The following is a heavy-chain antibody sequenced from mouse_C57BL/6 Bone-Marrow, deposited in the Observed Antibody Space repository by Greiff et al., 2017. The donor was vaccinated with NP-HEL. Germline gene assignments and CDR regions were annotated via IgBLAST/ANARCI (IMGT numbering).Heavy chain of an antibody. J-gene: IGHJ2*01. D-gene: IGHD4-1*01. CDR1: GYTFTDYY. CDR3: AREARTGTSY. CDR2: IYPGSGNT. V-gene: IGHV1-76*01. Sequence: LVESGAELVRPGASVKLSCKASGYTFTDYYINWVKQRPGQGLEWIARIYPGSGNTYYNEKFKGKATLTAEKSSSTAYMQLSSLTSEDSAVYFCAREARTGTSYWGQGTTLTVSS.